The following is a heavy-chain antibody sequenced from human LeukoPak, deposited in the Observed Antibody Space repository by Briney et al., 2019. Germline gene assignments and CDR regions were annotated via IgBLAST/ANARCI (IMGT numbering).Heavy chain of an antibody. D-gene: IGHD4-11*01. Sequence: SETLSLTCTVSGGSISSYYWSWIRQPPGKGLEWIGYIYYSGSTNYNPSLKSRVTISVDTSKNQFSLKLSSVTAADTAVYYCARVPPPFGSNYAIYWGQGTLVTVSS. CDR3: ARVPPPFGSNYAIY. CDR1: GGSISSYY. J-gene: IGHJ4*02. CDR2: IYYSGST. V-gene: IGHV4-59*01.